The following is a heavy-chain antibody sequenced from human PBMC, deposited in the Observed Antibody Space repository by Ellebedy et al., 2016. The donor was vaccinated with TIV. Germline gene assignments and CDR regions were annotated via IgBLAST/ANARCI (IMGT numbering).Heavy chain of an antibody. CDR3: SKEDWLDGNKIGSYYFDY. D-gene: IGHD5-24*01. V-gene: IGHV3-30*18. Sequence: PGGSLRLSCAASGFSFSSYGMHWVRQAPGKGLEWVAVISDDGSNKYYADSVKGRFTISRDDSKNTLYLQMNSLRTEDTAVYYCSKEDWLDGNKIGSYYFDYWGQGTLVTVSS. CDR2: ISDDGSNK. J-gene: IGHJ4*02. CDR1: GFSFSSYG.